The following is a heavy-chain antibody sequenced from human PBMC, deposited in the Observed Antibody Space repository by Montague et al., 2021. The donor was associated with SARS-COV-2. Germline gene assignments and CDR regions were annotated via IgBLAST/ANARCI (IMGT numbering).Heavy chain of an antibody. D-gene: IGHD2-15*01. CDR2: ISYSGST. V-gene: IGHV4-59*01. CDR1: GGSISSYY. CDR3: ARDGCSVGNCYYNWFDP. Sequence: SETLSLTCTVSGGSISSYYWSWIRQPPGKGLEWIGYISYSGSTNYNPSLKSRVTMSVDTSKNHFSLKLNSVTAADTAVYYCARDGCSVGNCYYNWFDPWGQVTLVTVSS. J-gene: IGHJ5*02.